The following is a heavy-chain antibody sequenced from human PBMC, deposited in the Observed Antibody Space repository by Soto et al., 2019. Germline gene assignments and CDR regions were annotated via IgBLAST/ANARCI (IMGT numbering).Heavy chain of an antibody. CDR2: IRSKAYGGTT. D-gene: IGHD4-17*01. CDR1: GFTCGDYA. Sequence: GGSVRLSCTTSGFTCGDYAMSWFRQAPGKGLEWVGFIRSKAYGGTTEYAASVKGRFTISRDDSKSIAYLQMNSLKTEDTAVYYCTREGRISDYFPSWFDPWGQGTLVTVSS. J-gene: IGHJ5*02. V-gene: IGHV3-49*03. CDR3: TREGRISDYFPSWFDP.